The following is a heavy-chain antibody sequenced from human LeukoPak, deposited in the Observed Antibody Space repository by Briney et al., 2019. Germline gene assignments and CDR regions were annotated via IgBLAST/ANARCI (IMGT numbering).Heavy chain of an antibody. D-gene: IGHD6-13*01. CDR2: IYYSGST. J-gene: IGHJ4*02. Sequence: SETLSLTCTVSGGSISSYYWSWIRQPPGKGLEWIGYIYYSGSTNYNPSLKSRVTISVDTSKNQFSLKLSSVTAADTAVYYCARDGYSSSWAIDYWGQGTLVTVSS. CDR1: GGSISSYY. CDR3: ARDGYSSSWAIDY. V-gene: IGHV4-59*12.